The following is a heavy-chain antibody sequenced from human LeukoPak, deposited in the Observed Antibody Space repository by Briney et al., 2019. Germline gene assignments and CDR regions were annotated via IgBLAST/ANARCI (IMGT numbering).Heavy chain of an antibody. V-gene: IGHV4-34*01. CDR3: ATATRGRSRTFDY. D-gene: IGHD2-2*01. J-gene: IGHJ4*02. Sequence: SETLSLTCAVYGGSFSGYYWSWIRQPPGKGLEWIGEINHSGSTNYNPSLKSRVTISVDTSKNQFSLKLSSVTAADTAVYYCATATRGRSRTFDYWGQGTLVTVSS. CDR1: GGSFSGYY. CDR2: INHSGST.